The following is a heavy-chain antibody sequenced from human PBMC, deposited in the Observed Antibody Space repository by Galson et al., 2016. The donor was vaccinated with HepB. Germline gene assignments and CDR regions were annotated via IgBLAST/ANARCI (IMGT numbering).Heavy chain of an antibody. J-gene: IGHJ4*02. CDR2: IYSGGST. Sequence: SLRLSCAASGFTVSTNYMSWVRQAPGKGLEWVSGIYSGGSTYSADSVKGRFTISRDTSKNTLYLEMNSLIAEDTAMYYCARRSSPSSGWHYYFDSWGQGTLVTVSS. CDR3: ARRSSPSSGWHYYFDS. CDR1: GFTVSTNY. D-gene: IGHD6-19*01. V-gene: IGHV3-53*01.